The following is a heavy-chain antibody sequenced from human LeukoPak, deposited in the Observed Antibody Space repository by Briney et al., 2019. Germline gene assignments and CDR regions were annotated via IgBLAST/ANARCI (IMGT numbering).Heavy chain of an antibody. CDR2: INWNGGST. CDR1: GFTFDDYG. J-gene: IGHJ3*02. Sequence: PGGSLRLSCAASGFTFDDYGMSWVRQAPGKGLEWVSGINWNGGSTGYADSVKGRFTISRDNAKNSLYLQMNSLRAEDTAVYYCASLVDTAMVDAFDIWGQGTMVTVSS. D-gene: IGHD5-18*01. CDR3: ASLVDTAMVDAFDI. V-gene: IGHV3-20*04.